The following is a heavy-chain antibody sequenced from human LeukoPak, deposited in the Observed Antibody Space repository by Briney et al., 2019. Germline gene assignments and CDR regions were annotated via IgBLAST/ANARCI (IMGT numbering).Heavy chain of an antibody. J-gene: IGHJ4*02. Sequence: SETLSLPCTVSGDSISSYYWSWIRQPAGKGLEWMGRIDTGGSTNYNPCLKSRVTMAVDTSKNQFSLKLSSVTAADTAVYYCARDGDSYYYGSGSPYFDYWGQGTLVTVSS. V-gene: IGHV4-4*07. D-gene: IGHD3-10*01. CDR2: IDTGGST. CDR3: ARDGDSYYYGSGSPYFDY. CDR1: GDSISSYY.